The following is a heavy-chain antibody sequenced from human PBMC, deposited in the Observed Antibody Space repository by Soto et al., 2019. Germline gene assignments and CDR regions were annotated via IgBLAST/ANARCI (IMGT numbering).Heavy chain of an antibody. D-gene: IGHD2-2*01. J-gene: IGHJ6*02. CDR2: IYYSGST. Sequence: PSETLSLTCTVSGGSISSSSYYWGWIRQPPGKGLEWIGSIYYSGSTYYNPSLKSRVTISVDTSKNQFSLKLSSVTAADTAVYYCVRPIVVVPAATPEDYYGMDVWGQGTTVTVSS. CDR3: VRPIVVVPAATPEDYYGMDV. CDR1: GGSISSSSYY. V-gene: IGHV4-39*01.